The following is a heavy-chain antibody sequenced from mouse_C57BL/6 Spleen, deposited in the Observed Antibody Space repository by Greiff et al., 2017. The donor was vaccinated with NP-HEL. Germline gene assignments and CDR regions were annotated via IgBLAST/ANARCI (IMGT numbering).Heavy chain of an antibody. D-gene: IGHD2-3*01. CDR2: ISYDGSN. V-gene: IGHV3-6*01. Sequence: EVKLMESGPGLVKPSQSLSLTCSVTGYSITSGYYWNWIRQFPGNKLEWMGYISYDGSNNYNPSLKNRISITRDTSKNQFFLKLNSVTTEDTATYYCARYEGHYFDYWGQGTTLTVSS. CDR1: GYSITSGYY. CDR3: ARYEGHYFDY. J-gene: IGHJ2*01.